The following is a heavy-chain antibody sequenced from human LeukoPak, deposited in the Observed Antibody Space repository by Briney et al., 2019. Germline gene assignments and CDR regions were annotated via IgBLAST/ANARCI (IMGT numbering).Heavy chain of an antibody. CDR1: GGSFSRYY. D-gene: IGHD3-16*01. CDR3: ARFYYDNTGVSYFFDS. J-gene: IGHJ4*02. CDR2: VYYSDIT. Sequence: SETLSLTCRISGGSFSRYYWNWIRQPPGKGLEWIGYVYYSDITSYNPSLNSRVTISMDTSRNQFSLRLTSVAAADTAVYYCARFYYDNTGVSYFFDSWGQGTPVTVSS. V-gene: IGHV4-59*01.